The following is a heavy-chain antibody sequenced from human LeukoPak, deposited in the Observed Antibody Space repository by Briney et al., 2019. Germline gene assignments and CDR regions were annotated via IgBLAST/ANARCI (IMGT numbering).Heavy chain of an antibody. CDR1: GFTFSSYS. V-gene: IGHV3-21*01. D-gene: IGHD1-1*01. CDR2: ISSSSSYI. CDR3: ATPRNDGGSYYFDY. Sequence: GGSLRLSCAASGFTFSSYSMNWVRQAPGKGLEWVSSISSSSSYIYYAGSVKGRFTISRDNDKNSLYLQMNRLRAEDTAVYYCATPRNDGGSYYFDYWGQGTLVTVSS. J-gene: IGHJ4*02.